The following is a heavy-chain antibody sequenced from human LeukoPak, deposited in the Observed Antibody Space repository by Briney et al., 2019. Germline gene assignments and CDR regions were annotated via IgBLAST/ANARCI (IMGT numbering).Heavy chain of an antibody. V-gene: IGHV3-30*02. J-gene: IGHJ1*01. CDR3: AKAGYSSGWDAEYFQH. CDR1: GFTFSSYG. CDR2: IRYDGSNK. Sequence: GGSLRLSCAASGFTFSSYGMHWVRQAPGKGLEWVAFIRYDGSNKYYADSVKGRFTISRDNSKSTLYLQMNSLRAEDTAVYYCAKAGYSSGWDAEYFQHWGQGTLVTVSS. D-gene: IGHD6-19*01.